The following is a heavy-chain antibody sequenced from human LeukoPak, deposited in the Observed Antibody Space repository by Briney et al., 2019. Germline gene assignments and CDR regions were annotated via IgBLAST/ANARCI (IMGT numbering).Heavy chain of an antibody. J-gene: IGHJ4*02. V-gene: IGHV3-21*01. CDR1: AFTFSSYS. CDR3: ARGSTYSGHYFDY. Sequence: SGGSLRLSCAASAFTFSSYSMNWVRQAPGKGLEWVSSISSSSRYIYYAESVKGRFTISRDNAKNSPYLQMKSLRAEDTAVYYCARGSTYSGHYFDYWGQGTLVTVSS. D-gene: IGHD5-12*01. CDR2: ISSSSRYI.